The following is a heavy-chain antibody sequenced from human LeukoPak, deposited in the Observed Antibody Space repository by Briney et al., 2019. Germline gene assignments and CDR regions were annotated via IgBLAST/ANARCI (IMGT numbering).Heavy chain of an antibody. V-gene: IGHV3-48*04. Sequence: PGGSLRLSCTPSGFKFSSFSMNWARQAPGKGLGWLSYISSTSSAIYYADSVKGRFTISRDNAKNSLYLQMDSLRAEDTAIYYCARVIGSYGDSAYWGQGTLVTVSS. D-gene: IGHD3-16*01. CDR3: ARVIGSYGDSAY. CDR1: GFKFSSFS. CDR2: ISSTSSAI. J-gene: IGHJ4*02.